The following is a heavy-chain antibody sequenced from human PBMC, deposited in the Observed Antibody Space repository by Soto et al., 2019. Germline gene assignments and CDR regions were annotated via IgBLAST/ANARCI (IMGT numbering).Heavy chain of an antibody. D-gene: IGHD5-18*01. Sequence: DVQLVESGGALVQPGGSLRLSCTASGFDFRRYCMFWVRQAPGEGLEWVADINEDGSNQWYGDSVKGRFTISRDNAGNSLFLQMTSLRGDDTAVYYCVRALSTGYGFGYWGQGTLVTVSS. CDR3: VRALSTGYGFGY. V-gene: IGHV3-7*05. CDR2: INEDGSNQ. J-gene: IGHJ4*02. CDR1: GFDFRRYC.